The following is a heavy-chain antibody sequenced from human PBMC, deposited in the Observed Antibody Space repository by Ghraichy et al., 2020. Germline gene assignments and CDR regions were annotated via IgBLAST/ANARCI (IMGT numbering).Heavy chain of an antibody. CDR1: GFNFRSYW. Sequence: LSLTCAASGFNFRSYWMSWVRQAPGKGLEWVAYIKEDGSEKLYVDSVKGRFTISRDNAKNSLYLEMNSLRVEDTAVYFCAKDRGGRSGMDVWGQGTTVTVSS. J-gene: IGHJ6*02. CDR3: AKDRGGRSGMDV. D-gene: IGHD3-16*01. CDR2: IKEDGSEK. V-gene: IGHV3-7*01.